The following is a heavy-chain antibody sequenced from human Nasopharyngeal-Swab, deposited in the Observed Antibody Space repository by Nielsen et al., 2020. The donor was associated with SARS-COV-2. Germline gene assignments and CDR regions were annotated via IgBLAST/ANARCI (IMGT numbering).Heavy chain of an antibody. D-gene: IGHD5-24*01. J-gene: IGHJ6*02. CDR2: IYPGDSDT. CDR1: GYSFTSYW. Sequence: GESLKISCKGSGYSFTSYWIGWVRQMPGKGLEWMGIIYPGDSDTRYSPSFQGQVTISADKSISTAYLQWSSLKASDTAMYYCARPIGISQYYYYYGMDVWGQGTTVTVSS. V-gene: IGHV5-51*01. CDR3: ARPIGISQYYYYYGMDV.